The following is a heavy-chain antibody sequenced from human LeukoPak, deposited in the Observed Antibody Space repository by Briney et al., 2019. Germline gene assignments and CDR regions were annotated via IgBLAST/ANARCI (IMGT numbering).Heavy chain of an antibody. CDR3: ARVDGDGYNIPDY. CDR2: INHSGNT. Sequence: SETLSLTCAVYGESFSSYYWSWSRQPPGKGLEWIGEINHSGNTNYNPSLKSRVTISVDTSKNQFSLKLSSVTAADTAVYYCARVDGDGYNIPDYWGQGTLVTVSS. V-gene: IGHV4-34*01. D-gene: IGHD5-24*01. CDR1: GESFSSYY. J-gene: IGHJ4*02.